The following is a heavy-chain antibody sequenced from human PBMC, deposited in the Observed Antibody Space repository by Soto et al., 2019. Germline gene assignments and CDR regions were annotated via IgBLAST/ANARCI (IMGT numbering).Heavy chain of an antibody. Sequence: SETLSLTCAVYGGSFSGYYWSWIRQPPGKGLEWIGEINHSGSTNYNPSLKSRVTISVDTSKNQFSLKLSSVTAADTAVYYCARVAGRYSSGYYPSHGYFQHWGQGTLVTVSS. CDR1: GGSFSGYY. J-gene: IGHJ1*01. CDR2: INHSGST. CDR3: ARVAGRYSSGYYPSHGYFQH. V-gene: IGHV4-34*01. D-gene: IGHD3-22*01.